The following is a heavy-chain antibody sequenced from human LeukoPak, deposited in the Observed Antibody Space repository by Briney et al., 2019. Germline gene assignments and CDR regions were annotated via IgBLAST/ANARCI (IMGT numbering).Heavy chain of an antibody. Sequence: GGSLRLSCAPSGFTFSRHGMHWVRQAPGKGLEWVTIISNDGSRKYYAHSVEGRFTISRDNSKNTLYLQMDSLRAEDTTVYYCARDRAWNYFDYWGQGTLVTVSS. V-gene: IGHV3-30*03. D-gene: IGHD3-3*01. CDR1: GFTFSRHG. CDR2: ISNDGSRK. J-gene: IGHJ4*02. CDR3: ARDRAWNYFDY.